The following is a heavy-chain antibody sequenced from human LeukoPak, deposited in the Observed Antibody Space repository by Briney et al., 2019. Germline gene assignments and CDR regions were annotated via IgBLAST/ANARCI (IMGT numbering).Heavy chain of an antibody. V-gene: IGHV1-8*01. CDR3: AFRYCTGGSCPSPFDY. Sequence: SVTVSCKGPEYIFNRYDINWVRQAAGQGLEWMGWTNPNRGNTDYAHKFQGRVIMTTTATTITAYMELSSLRSEDTAVYYCAFRYCTGGSCPSPFDYWGQGTLITVSS. D-gene: IGHD2-15*01. CDR2: TNPNRGNT. J-gene: IGHJ4*02. CDR1: EYIFNRYD.